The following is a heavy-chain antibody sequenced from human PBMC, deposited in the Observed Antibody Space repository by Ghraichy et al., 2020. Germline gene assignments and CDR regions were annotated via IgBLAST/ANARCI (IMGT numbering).Heavy chain of an antibody. Sequence: LSLTCAVSGFTFSYYGMHWVRQAPGKGLEWVAFIWNDGSNEYYADSVKGRFTISRDDSKNTLYLQMDSLRAEDTALYYCARDKLYYDILSGYSPYHYGMDVWGQGTTVTVSS. J-gene: IGHJ6*02. CDR3: ARDKLYYDILSGYSPYHYGMDV. CDR2: IWNDGSNE. D-gene: IGHD3-9*01. CDR1: GFTFSYYG. V-gene: IGHV3-33*01.